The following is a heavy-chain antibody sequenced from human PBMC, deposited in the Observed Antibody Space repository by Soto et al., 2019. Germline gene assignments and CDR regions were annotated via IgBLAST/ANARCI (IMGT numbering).Heavy chain of an antibody. D-gene: IGHD2-8*02. CDR1: GHTFTGHH. CDR2: IDLDSRNT. J-gene: IGHJ4*02. Sequence: QVQLVQSGAEVKKPWASVKVSCKASGHTFTGHHMHWVRQAPGQGLEWMGYIDLDSRNTRYAQKFQGRVTTTRDTSITTAYMELSGLRSDDTPVYYCGLEPTVTGGFDHWGQGTLVTVSS. CDR3: GLEPTVTGGFDH. V-gene: IGHV1-2*02.